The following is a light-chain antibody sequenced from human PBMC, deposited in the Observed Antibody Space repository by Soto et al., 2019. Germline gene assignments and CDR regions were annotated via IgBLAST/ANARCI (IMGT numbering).Light chain of an antibody. V-gene: IGKV1-9*01. CDR3: QHANRYPPYT. Sequence: IQLTQSPSSLSASVGDGVTITCRASQGISNYLAWYQQKPGEAPKLLIYAASTLQSGVPSRFSGSGSGTDFTLTISSLQPEDFATYYCQHANRYPPYTFGQGPKVDIK. CDR2: AAS. J-gene: IGKJ2*01. CDR1: QGISNY.